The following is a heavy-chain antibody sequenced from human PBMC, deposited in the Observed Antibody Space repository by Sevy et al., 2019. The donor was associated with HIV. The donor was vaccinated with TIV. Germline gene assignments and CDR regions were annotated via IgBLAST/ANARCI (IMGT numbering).Heavy chain of an antibody. Sequence: GGSLRLSCAASGFTVSSNYMTWVRQVPGKGLEGVSVIYSDGTTYHADSVKDRLTISRDNSKNTLYLKMNSLRAEDTAVYYCARGKSGYGYALNYWGQGTLVTVSS. CDR2: IYSDGTT. J-gene: IGHJ4*02. V-gene: IGHV3-66*01. D-gene: IGHD5-18*01. CDR1: GFTVSSNY. CDR3: ARGKSGYGYALNY.